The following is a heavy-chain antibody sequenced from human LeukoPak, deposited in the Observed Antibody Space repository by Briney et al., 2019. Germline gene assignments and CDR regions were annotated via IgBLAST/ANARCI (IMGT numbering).Heavy chain of an antibody. CDR3: AKGDSSGWYGPYYFDY. CDR2: INTGSTYI. CDR1: GFTFSSYS. Sequence: GGSLRLPCATSGFTFSSYSMNWVRQAPEKGVEWVSSINTGSTYINYADSVKGRFTISRDNAKNSLYLQMNSLRAEDTAVYYCAKGDSSGWYGPYYFDYWGQGTLVTVSS. V-gene: IGHV3-21*04. J-gene: IGHJ4*02. D-gene: IGHD6-19*01.